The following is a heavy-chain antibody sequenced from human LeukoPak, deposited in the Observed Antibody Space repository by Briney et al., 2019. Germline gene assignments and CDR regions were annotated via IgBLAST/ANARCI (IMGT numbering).Heavy chain of an antibody. D-gene: IGHD4-11*01. CDR2: IYSSGST. Sequence: SESLSVTCTESGGSISSYYCSWIRQPAGKGLEWIGRIYSSGSTNYNPSLKSRVTMSVDTSKNQFSLKLSSVTAAETAVYFCARQYDYWGQGALVTVSS. CDR3: ARQYDY. V-gene: IGHV4-4*07. CDR1: GGSISSYY. J-gene: IGHJ4*02.